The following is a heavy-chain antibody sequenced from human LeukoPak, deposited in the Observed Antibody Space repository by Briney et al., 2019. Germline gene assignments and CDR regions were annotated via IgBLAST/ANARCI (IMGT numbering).Heavy chain of an antibody. CDR1: GFTFSSYG. V-gene: IGHV3-30*02. Sequence: GGSLRLSCAASGFTFSSYGMHWVRQAPGKGLEWVAFIRYDGSNKYYADSVKGRFTISRDNSKNTLYLQMNSLRAEDTAVYYCXKXAXYYXIXTGXYSYYYYGMDVWGQGTTVTVSS. D-gene: IGHD3-9*01. CDR3: XKXAXYYXIXTGXYSYYYYGMDV. CDR2: IRYDGSNK. J-gene: IGHJ6*02.